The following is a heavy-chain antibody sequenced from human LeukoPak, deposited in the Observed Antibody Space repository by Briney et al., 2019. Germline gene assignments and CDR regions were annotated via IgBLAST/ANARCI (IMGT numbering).Heavy chain of an antibody. Sequence: SETLSLTCTVSGGSISSYYWSWIRQPPGKGLEWIGYIYYSGSTNYNPSLKSRVTISVDTSKNQFSLNLTSVTAADTAVYYCARGLYGDYYYYMDVWGKGTTVTVSS. J-gene: IGHJ6*03. CDR2: IYYSGST. D-gene: IGHD2-8*01. V-gene: IGHV4-59*08. CDR1: GGSISSYY. CDR3: ARGLYGDYYYYMDV.